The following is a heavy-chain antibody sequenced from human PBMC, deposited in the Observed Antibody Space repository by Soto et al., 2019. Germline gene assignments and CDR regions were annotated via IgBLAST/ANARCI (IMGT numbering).Heavy chain of an antibody. D-gene: IGHD3-9*01. CDR2: ISAYNGNT. CDR3: ARDPLSNPILTCLPRMDYYYGMDV. Sequence: ASVKVSCKASGYTFTSYGISWVRQAPGQGLEWMGWISAYNGNTNYAQKLQGRVTMTTDTSTSTAYMELRSLRSDDTAVYYCARDPLSNPILTCLPRMDYYYGMDVWGQGTTVTVSS. J-gene: IGHJ6*02. V-gene: IGHV1-18*04. CDR1: GYTFTSYG.